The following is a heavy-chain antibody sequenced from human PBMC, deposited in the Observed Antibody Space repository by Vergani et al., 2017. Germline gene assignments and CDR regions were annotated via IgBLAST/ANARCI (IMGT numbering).Heavy chain of an antibody. CDR3: ARGDYGILTGYRY. CDR2: INPSGGHT. V-gene: IGHV1-46*03. Sequence: QVQVVQSGAEVKKSGASEKVSCKTSGYTFSNYYMPWVRQAPGQGLEWMGIINPSGGHTNYAQKFQGRVTMTRDTSTSTVYMELSSLRSEDTAIYYCARGDYGILTGYRYWGQGTLVTVSA. CDR1: GYTFSNYY. J-gene: IGHJ4*02. D-gene: IGHD3-9*01.